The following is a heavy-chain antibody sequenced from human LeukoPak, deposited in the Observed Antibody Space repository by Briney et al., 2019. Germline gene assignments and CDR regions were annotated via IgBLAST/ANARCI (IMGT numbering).Heavy chain of an antibody. J-gene: IGHJ4*02. D-gene: IGHD4-17*01. V-gene: IGHV3-66*02. CDR3: ASPDGDYFSPFDY. Sequence: GGSLRLSCAASGFTVSSKYMSWVRQAPGKGLEWVSVIYSGGSTYYADSVKGRFTISRDNSKNTLYLQMNGLRAEDTAVYYCASPDGDYFSPFDYWGQGTLVTVSS. CDR1: GFTVSSKY. CDR2: IYSGGST.